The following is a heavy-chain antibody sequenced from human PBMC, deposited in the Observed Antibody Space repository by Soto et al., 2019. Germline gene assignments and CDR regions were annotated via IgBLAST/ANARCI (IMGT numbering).Heavy chain of an antibody. J-gene: IGHJ4*02. CDR1: GYTFTSYG. V-gene: IGHV1-18*01. CDR2: ISTYKGNT. CDR3: ATRSPAFDY. Sequence: QVQLVQSGPEVKKPGASVKVSCKTSGYTFTSYGISWVRQAPGQGLEWMGWISTYKGNTNYAQKFQGRVTMTTDTATSTAYMELRSLRSDDTAVYYCATRSPAFDYWGQGTLVTVSS.